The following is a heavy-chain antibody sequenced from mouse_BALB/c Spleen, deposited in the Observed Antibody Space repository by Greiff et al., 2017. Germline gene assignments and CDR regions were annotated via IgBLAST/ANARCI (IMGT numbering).Heavy chain of an antibody. CDR3: ARDGAGTATWFAY. V-gene: IGHV1S135*01. CDR2: IDPYNGGT. CDR1: GYAFTSYN. J-gene: IGHJ3*01. Sequence: VQLQQSGPELVKPGASVKVSCKASGYAFTSYNMYWVKQSHGKSLEWIGYIDPYNGGTSYNQKFKGKATLTLDKSSSTAYMHLNSLTSEDSAVYYCARDGAGTATWFAYWGQGTLVTVSA. D-gene: IGHD1-2*01.